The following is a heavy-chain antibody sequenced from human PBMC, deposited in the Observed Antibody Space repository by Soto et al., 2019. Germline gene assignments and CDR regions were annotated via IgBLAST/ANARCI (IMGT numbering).Heavy chain of an antibody. D-gene: IGHD3-3*01. J-gene: IGHJ3*02. CDR3: ARGRGYDFWSRGHAFDI. CDR1: GGSFSGYY. Sequence: PSETLSLTCAVYGGSFSGYYWSWVRQPPGKGLEWIGEINHSGSTNYNPSLKSRVTISVDTSKNQFSLKLSSVTAADTAVYYCARGRGYDFWSRGHAFDIWGQGTMVTVSS. CDR2: INHSGST. V-gene: IGHV4-34*01.